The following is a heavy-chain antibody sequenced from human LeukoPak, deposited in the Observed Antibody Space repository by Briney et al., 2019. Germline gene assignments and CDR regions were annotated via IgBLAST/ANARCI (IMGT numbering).Heavy chain of an antibody. V-gene: IGHV4-59*01. CDR2: IYYSGST. Sequence: PSETLSLTCTVSGGSISSYYWSWIRQPPGKGLEWIGYIYYSGSTNYNPSLKSRVTISVDTSKNQFSLKLSSVTAADTAVYYCARDSSGYGDSKGVDYWGQGTLVTVSS. D-gene: IGHD4-17*01. CDR1: GGSISSYY. CDR3: ARDSSGYGDSKGVDY. J-gene: IGHJ4*02.